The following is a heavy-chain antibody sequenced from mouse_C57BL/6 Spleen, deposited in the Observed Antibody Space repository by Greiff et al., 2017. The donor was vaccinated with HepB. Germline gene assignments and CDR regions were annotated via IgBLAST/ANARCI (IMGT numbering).Heavy chain of an antibody. CDR1: GFNIKDYY. CDR3: THYYGSSYGFAY. CDR2: IDPDDGDT. V-gene: IGHV14-1*01. J-gene: IGHJ3*01. D-gene: IGHD1-1*01. Sequence: VQLQQSGAELVRPGASVKLSCTASGFNIKDYYMHWVKQRPEQGLEWIGRIDPDDGDTEYAPKFQGKATMTADTSSNTAYLQLSSLTSEDTAVYYCTHYYGSSYGFAYWGQGTLVTVSA.